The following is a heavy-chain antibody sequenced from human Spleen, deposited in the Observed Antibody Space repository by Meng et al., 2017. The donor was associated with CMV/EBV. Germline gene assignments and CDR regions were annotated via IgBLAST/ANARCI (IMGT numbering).Heavy chain of an antibody. J-gene: IGHJ4*02. V-gene: IGHV4-31*02. CDR3: LRSGVRTRDFDC. CDR1: GGPLKSGGTS. Sequence: SGGPLKSGGTSWSWIRHLPEKGLEWIGYTYYDGTTRYGWSLRSRVTISVDTSKNQFSLKLSSVTAADTAVYYCLRSGVRTRDFDCWGQGTLVTVSS. CDR2: TYYDGTT.